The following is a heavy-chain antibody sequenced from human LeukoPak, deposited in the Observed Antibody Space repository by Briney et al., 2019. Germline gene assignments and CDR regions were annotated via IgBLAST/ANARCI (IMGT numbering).Heavy chain of an antibody. Sequence: ASVKVSCKASGYTFTSYDINWVRQATGLGPEWMGWMNPNRGNTGYAQKFQGRVTMTRNTSISTAYLELSSLTSEDTAVYYCARGPNKYDGGNSGSAWFDPWGQGSLVTVSS. CDR3: ARGPNKYDGGNSGSAWFDP. J-gene: IGHJ5*02. D-gene: IGHD4-23*01. V-gene: IGHV1-8*01. CDR2: MNPNRGNT. CDR1: GYTFTSYD.